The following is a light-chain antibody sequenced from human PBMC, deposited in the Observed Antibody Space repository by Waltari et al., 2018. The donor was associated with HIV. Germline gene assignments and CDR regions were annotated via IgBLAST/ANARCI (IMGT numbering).Light chain of an antibody. CDR3: QQYDSYPFT. Sequence: DIQMTQSPSSLSASVGDRLTLSCRARQVISNHLIWFQQKPGKAPKFLIYAASSLQSGVPSKFSGSGSGTDFTLTISSLQPEDCATYYCQQYDSYPFTFGGGTKVEIK. CDR1: QVISNH. V-gene: IGKV1-16*02. CDR2: AAS. J-gene: IGKJ4*01.